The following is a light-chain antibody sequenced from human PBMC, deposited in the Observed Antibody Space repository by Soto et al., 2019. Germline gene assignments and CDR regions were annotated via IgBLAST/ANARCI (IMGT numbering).Light chain of an antibody. J-gene: IGLJ1*01. CDR2: DVT. CDR3: CSYAGSYIYV. V-gene: IGLV2-11*01. CDR1: SSDVGGYNY. Sequence: QCVLTQPGSVSGSAGQSVTISCTGTSSDVGGYNYVSWYQQHPDKAPKVMIYDVTKRPSGVPDRFSGSKSGNTASLTISGLQAEDEADYYCCSYAGSYIYVFGTG.